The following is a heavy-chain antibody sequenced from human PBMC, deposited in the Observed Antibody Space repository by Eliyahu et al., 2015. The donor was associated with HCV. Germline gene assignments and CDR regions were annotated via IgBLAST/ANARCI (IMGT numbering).Heavy chain of an antibody. CDR1: GGSISSSSYY. D-gene: IGHD4-23*01. Sequence: QLQLQESGPGLVKPSETLSLTCTVSGGSISSSSYYWGWXRQPPGKGVGWIGSIYYSGSTYYNPSLKSRVTISVDTSKNQFSLKLSSVTAADTAVYYCARHLGRLAVVTGYFDYWGQGTLVTVSS. CDR3: ARHLGRLAVVTGYFDY. J-gene: IGHJ4*02. V-gene: IGHV4-39*01. CDR2: IYYSGST.